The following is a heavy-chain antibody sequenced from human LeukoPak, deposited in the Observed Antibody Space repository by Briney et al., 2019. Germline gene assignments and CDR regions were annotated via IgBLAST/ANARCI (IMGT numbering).Heavy chain of an antibody. Sequence: SVKVSCKTSGYIFTDYYLHWVRQAPGQGLEWMGGIIPIFGTANYAQKFQGRVTITADKSTSTAYMELSSLRSEDTAVYYCASQLELGGNGFDYWGQGTLVTVSS. CDR1: GYIFTDYY. CDR3: ASQLELGGNGFDY. CDR2: IIPIFGTA. J-gene: IGHJ4*02. V-gene: IGHV1-69*06. D-gene: IGHD1-1*01.